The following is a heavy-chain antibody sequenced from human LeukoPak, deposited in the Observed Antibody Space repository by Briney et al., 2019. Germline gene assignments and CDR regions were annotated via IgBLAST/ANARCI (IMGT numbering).Heavy chain of an antibody. J-gene: IGHJ4*02. CDR3: VKDLRSDFMGVLSRYLSY. CDR2: ISRNGGST. V-gene: IGHV3-64D*09. CDR1: GFTFSSFA. D-gene: IGHD2/OR15-2a*01. Sequence: GGSLRLSCSASGFTFSSFAMHWVRQAPGKGLEYVAAISRNGGSTYYADSVKGRFTISGDNSKNTLYLQMSSLRAEDTAVYLCVKDLRSDFMGVLSRYLSYWGQGTLVTVSS.